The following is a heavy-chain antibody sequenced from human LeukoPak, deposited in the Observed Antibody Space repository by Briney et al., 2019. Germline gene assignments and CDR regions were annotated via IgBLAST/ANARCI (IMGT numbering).Heavy chain of an antibody. CDR1: GGSISSSSYY. CDR2: IYYSGST. J-gene: IGHJ4*02. Sequence: SETLSLTGTVSGGSISSSSYYWGWIRQPPGKGLEWIGSIYYSGSTYYNPSLKSRVTISVDTSKNQFSLKLSSVTAADTAVYYCTRGGGCSGGACFGYWGQGTLVTVSS. V-gene: IGHV4-39*01. D-gene: IGHD2-21*02. CDR3: TRGGGCSGGACFGY.